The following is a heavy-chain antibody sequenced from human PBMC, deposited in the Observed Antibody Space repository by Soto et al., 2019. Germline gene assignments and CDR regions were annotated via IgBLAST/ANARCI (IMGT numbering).Heavy chain of an antibody. CDR1: GFIFKSYG. Sequence: QVQLVESGGGVVQPGRSLRLACATSGFIFKSYGMHWVRQAPGKGLEWVAIVYFDGNNKYDGDSVKGRFTISRDNSKNMVYLQMDSMRVEDTAVYYCARDGALGEERAWSFDLWGRGTLVTVSS. J-gene: IGHJ2*01. V-gene: IGHV3-33*01. D-gene: IGHD3-10*01. CDR3: ARDGALGEERAWSFDL. CDR2: VYFDGNNK.